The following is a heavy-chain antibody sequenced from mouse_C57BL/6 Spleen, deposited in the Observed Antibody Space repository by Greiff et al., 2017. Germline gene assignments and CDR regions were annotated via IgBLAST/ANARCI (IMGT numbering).Heavy chain of an antibody. CDR1: GFTFSDYG. J-gene: IGHJ1*03. Sequence: EVKLMESGGGLVKPGGSLKLSCAASGFTFSDYGMHWVRQAPEKGLEWVAYISSGSSTIYYADTVKGRFTISRANSNHTLCLRMTSLRSEDTAMYYCARTGGKGYFDVWGTGTTVTVSS. V-gene: IGHV5-17*01. CDR2: ISSGSSTI. CDR3: ARTGGKGYFDV. D-gene: IGHD2-1*01.